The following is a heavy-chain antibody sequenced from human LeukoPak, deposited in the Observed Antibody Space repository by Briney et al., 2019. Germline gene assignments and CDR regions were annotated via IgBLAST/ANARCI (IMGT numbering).Heavy chain of an antibody. CDR1: GFTFSNYA. D-gene: IGHD3/OR15-3a*01. CDR2: MSGSGGST. Sequence: GGSLRLSCVVSGFTFSNYAMSWVRQAPGKGLEWVSAMSGSGGSTNYADSVKGWFTISRDNFKNTLYLQMNSLRAEDTAVYYCAKDRGVIFDSYFDYWGQGTLDTVSS. CDR3: AKDRGVIFDSYFDY. V-gene: IGHV3-23*01. J-gene: IGHJ4*02.